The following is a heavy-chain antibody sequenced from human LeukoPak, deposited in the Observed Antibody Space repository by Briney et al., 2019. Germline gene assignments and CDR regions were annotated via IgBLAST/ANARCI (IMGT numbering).Heavy chain of an antibody. V-gene: IGHV3-30*03. CDR2: ISYDGGNK. CDR3: ARVTLYAESALDY. J-gene: IGHJ4*02. Sequence: GGSLRLSCAASGFTFSSYGMHWVRQAPGQGLEWVAVISYDGGNKYYADSVKGRFTISRDNSKNTLYLQMNSLRAEDTAVYYCARVTLYAESALDYWGQGTLVTVSS. CDR1: GFTFSSYG. D-gene: IGHD4-17*01.